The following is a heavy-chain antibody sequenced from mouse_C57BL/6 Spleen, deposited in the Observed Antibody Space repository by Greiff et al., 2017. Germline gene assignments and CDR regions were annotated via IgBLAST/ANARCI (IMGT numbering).Heavy chain of an antibody. CDR1: GFTFSDYG. CDR2: ISSGSSTI. V-gene: IGHV5-17*01. Sequence: DVHLVESGGGLVKPGGSLKLSCAASGFTFSDYGMHWVRQAPEKGLEWVAYISSGSSTIYYADTVKGRITISRDNAKNTLFLQMTSLRSEDTAMYDCAKRDYFGSSFDYWGQGTTLTVSS. CDR3: AKRDYFGSSFDY. D-gene: IGHD1-1*01. J-gene: IGHJ2*01.